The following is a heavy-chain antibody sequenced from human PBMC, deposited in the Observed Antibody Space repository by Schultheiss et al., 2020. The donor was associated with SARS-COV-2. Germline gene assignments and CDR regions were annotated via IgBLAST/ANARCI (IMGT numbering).Heavy chain of an antibody. V-gene: IGHV1-2*02. Sequence: ASVKVSCKASGGTFSSYAISWVRQAPGQGLEWMGWINPNSGGTEYAQKIQGRVTMTRDTSISTAYMELRSLRSDDTAVYYCARDLGCSGGSCYSLPENFDYWGQGTLVTVSS. J-gene: IGHJ4*02. CDR3: ARDLGCSGGSCYSLPENFDY. CDR2: INPNSGGT. CDR1: GGTFSSYA. D-gene: IGHD2-15*01.